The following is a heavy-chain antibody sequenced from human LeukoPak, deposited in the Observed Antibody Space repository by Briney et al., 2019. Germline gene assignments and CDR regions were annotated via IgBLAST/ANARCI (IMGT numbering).Heavy chain of an antibody. CDR1: GFTFGTFW. Sequence: GGSLRLSCEASGFTFGTFWMSWVRQAPGKGLEWVANIKQGGSEKNYVDSVKGRFTIARDDAKNSLYLQMNSLRAEDTAVYFCARDRRLQLWSPAGFDYWGQGTLVTASS. J-gene: IGHJ4*02. V-gene: IGHV3-7*01. CDR2: IKQGGSEK. CDR3: ARDRRLQLWSPAGFDY. D-gene: IGHD5-18*01.